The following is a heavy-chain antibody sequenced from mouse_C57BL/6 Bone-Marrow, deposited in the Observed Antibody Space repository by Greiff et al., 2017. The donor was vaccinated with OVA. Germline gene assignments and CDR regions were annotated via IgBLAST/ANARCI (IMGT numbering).Heavy chain of an antibody. Sequence: EVQLVESGGDLVKPGGSLKLSCAASGFTFSSYGMSWVRQTPDKRLEWVATISSGGSYTYYPDSVKGRFTISRDNAKNTLYLQMSSLKSEDTAMYYCARRGGYYGSSYDAYWGQGTLVTVSA. CDR2: ISSGGSYT. CDR1: GFTFSSYG. CDR3: ARRGGYYGSSYDAY. D-gene: IGHD1-1*01. J-gene: IGHJ3*01. V-gene: IGHV5-6*01.